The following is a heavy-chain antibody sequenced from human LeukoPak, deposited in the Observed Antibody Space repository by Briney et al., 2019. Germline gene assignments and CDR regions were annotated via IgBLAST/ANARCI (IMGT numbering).Heavy chain of an antibody. CDR2: IEQDGGEK. CDR1: GFTSSSYW. CDR3: ARDFGPRQQLGY. V-gene: IGHV3-7*04. J-gene: IGHJ4*02. D-gene: IGHD6-13*01. Sequence: GGSLRLSCAASGFTSSSYWMNWVRQAPGKGLEWVANIEQDGGEKYYVDSVKGRFTISRDNAKNSLYLQMNSLRAEDTAVYYCARDFGPRQQLGYWGQGTLVTVSS.